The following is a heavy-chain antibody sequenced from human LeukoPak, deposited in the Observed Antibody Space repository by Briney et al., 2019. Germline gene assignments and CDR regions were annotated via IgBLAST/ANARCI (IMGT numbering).Heavy chain of an antibody. CDR3: ARAIVVVPAATRTHFDY. CDR2: INHSGSN. CDR1: GGSISSYY. Sequence: SETLSLTCTVSGGSISSYYWSWIRQPPGKGLEWVGEINHSGSNNYNTSLKRRVTISVDTSKNQFSLKLSSVTAADTAVYYCARAIVVVPAATRTHFDYWGQGTLVTVSS. D-gene: IGHD2-2*01. J-gene: IGHJ4*02. V-gene: IGHV4-34*01.